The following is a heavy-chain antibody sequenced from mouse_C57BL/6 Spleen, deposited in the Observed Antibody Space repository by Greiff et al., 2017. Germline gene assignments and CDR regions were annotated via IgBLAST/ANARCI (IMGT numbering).Heavy chain of an antibody. CDR2: IHPNSGST. J-gene: IGHJ3*01. CDR1: GYTFTSYW. Sequence: QVQLQQPGAELVKPGASVKLSCKASGYTFTSYWMHWVKQRTGQGLEWIGMIHPNSGSTNYNEKFKSKATLTVDKSSSTAYMQLSSLTSEDSAVYYCSRTVRSWFAYWGQGTLVTVSA. CDR3: SRTVRSWFAY. V-gene: IGHV1-64*01.